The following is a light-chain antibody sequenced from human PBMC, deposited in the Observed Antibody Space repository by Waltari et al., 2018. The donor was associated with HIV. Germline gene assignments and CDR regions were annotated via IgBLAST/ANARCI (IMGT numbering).Light chain of an antibody. J-gene: IGKJ4*01. CDR3: QQYGTPPIT. Sequence: EIILTQSPPTLSVSPGERATLSCWASQSVSSSYLAWYQQRPGQAPRLLIYGASNRATGVPDRISGSGSGTQFTLTISRMQPEDFALYYCQQYGTPPITFGGGTRVEIK. CDR2: GAS. V-gene: IGKV3-20*01. CDR1: QSVSSSY.